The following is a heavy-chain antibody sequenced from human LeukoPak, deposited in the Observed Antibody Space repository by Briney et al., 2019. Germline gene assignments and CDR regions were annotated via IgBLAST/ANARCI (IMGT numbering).Heavy chain of an antibody. Sequence: ASVKVSCKASGYTFTSYYMHWVRQAPGQGLEWMGIINPSGGSTNYAQKFQGRVTMTRDTSTNKVYMELSSLRSEDTAVYYCARGPSITMVRGGQWYYYMDVWGKGTTVTISS. CDR3: ARGPSITMVRGGQWYYYMDV. J-gene: IGHJ6*03. CDR2: INPSGGST. V-gene: IGHV1-46*01. D-gene: IGHD3-10*01. CDR1: GYTFTSYY.